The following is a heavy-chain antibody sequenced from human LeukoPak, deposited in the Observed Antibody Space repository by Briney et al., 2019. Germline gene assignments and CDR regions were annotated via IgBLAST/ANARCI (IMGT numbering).Heavy chain of an antibody. Sequence: GGSLRLSCAVSTFTYYTFNFLWLRQAPGQGLEGVTSISCGTTYIYYADSLKGRLTISRDNAKDSLYLQMNSLRPEDTAVYYCASEGVAQQWLVNYFDSWGQGAPVTVSS. CDR2: ISCGTTYI. J-gene: IGHJ4*02. CDR3: ASEGVAQQWLVNYFDS. V-gene: IGHV3-21*01. D-gene: IGHD6-19*01. CDR1: TFTYYTFN.